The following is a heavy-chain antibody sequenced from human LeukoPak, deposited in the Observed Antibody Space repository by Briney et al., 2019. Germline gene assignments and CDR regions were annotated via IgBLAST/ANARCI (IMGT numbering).Heavy chain of an antibody. D-gene: IGHD5-18*01. Sequence: PSETLSLTFTVSGGSTSGYHRSWIRQPAGTGLEWIGRIYSNGITNYNPSLKSRVTISVDTSKSQFSLKLSSVTAADTAVYYCAREGPGDSYVDYWGQGTLVTVSS. J-gene: IGHJ4*02. CDR2: IYSNGIT. V-gene: IGHV4-4*07. CDR1: GGSTSGYH. CDR3: AREGPGDSYVDY.